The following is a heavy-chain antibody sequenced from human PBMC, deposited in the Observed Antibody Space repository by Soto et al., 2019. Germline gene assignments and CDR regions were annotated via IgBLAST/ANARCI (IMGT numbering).Heavy chain of an antibody. Sequence: EVQLWEAGGGLVQPGGSLRLSCAVSVFTFSSHVMNWVRTAPGKGLEWVSAISGTSGTYYADSVKGRFTIYRDNYKHAIYVEMNILIDEHTAVDYCATDRRGAYCSGSICYSPGYWGQGTLVMVSS. J-gene: IGHJ4*02. D-gene: IGHD2-15*01. CDR3: ATDRRGAYCSGSICYSPGY. V-gene: IGHV3-23*01. CDR1: VFTFSSHV. CDR2: ISGTSGT.